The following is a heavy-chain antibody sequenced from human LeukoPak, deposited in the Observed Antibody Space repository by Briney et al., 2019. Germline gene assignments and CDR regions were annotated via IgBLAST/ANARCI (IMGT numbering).Heavy chain of an antibody. J-gene: IGHJ4*02. D-gene: IGHD5-24*01. CDR1: GFTFSSYS. Sequence: GGSLRLSCAASGFTFSSYSMSWIRQAPGKGLEWVSYISSSGSTIYYADSVKGRFTISRDNAKNSLYLQMNSLRAEDTAVYYCARVLFGRWLQGRADYWGQGTLVTVSS. CDR2: ISSSGSTI. CDR3: ARVLFGRWLQGRADY. V-gene: IGHV3-48*04.